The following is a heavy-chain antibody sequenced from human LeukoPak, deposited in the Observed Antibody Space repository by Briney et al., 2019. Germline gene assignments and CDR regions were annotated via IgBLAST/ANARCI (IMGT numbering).Heavy chain of an antibody. CDR2: ISSSSSYI. J-gene: IGHJ4*02. CDR3: ATSGKVATDY. V-gene: IGHV3-21*01. D-gene: IGHD5-12*01. Sequence: PGGSLRLSCAASGFTSSSYSMNWVRQAPGKGLEWVSSISSSSSYIYYADSVKGRFTISRDNAKNSLYLQMNSLRAEDTAVYYCATSGKVATDYWGQGTLVTVSS. CDR1: GFTSSSYS.